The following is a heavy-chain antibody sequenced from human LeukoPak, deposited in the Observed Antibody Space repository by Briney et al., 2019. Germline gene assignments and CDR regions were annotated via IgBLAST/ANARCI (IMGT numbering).Heavy chain of an antibody. CDR1: GFTFSNYG. V-gene: IGHV3-30*18. Sequence: GGSLRLSCTASGFTFSNYGMHGVRQAPGKGVDWVAVISYDGSNKYYADSVKGRFTISRDNSKNTLYLRMNSLRAEDTAVYYCAKDSSADDSSGYSYYFDYWGQGTLVTVSS. J-gene: IGHJ4*02. D-gene: IGHD3-22*01. CDR2: ISYDGSNK. CDR3: AKDSSADDSSGYSYYFDY.